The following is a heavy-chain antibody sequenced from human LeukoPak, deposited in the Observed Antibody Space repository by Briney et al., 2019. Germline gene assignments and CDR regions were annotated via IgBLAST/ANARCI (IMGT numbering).Heavy chain of an antibody. D-gene: IGHD3-16*01. CDR2: ISAYNGNT. J-gene: IGHJ4*02. Sequence: ASVTVSCKASGYTFTSYGISWVRQAPGQGREWMGWISAYNGNTNYAQKLQGRVTMTTDTSTGTAYMELRSLRSDDTAVYYCAGGEANYFDYWGQGTLVTVSS. V-gene: IGHV1-18*01. CDR3: AGGEANYFDY. CDR1: GYTFTSYG.